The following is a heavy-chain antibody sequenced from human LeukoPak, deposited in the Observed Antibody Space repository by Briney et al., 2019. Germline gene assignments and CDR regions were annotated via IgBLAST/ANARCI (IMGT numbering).Heavy chain of an antibody. CDR2: ISSSSSYI. D-gene: IGHD3-3*01. Sequence: PGGSLRLSCAASGFTFSSYAMSWVRQAPGKGLEWVSSISSSSSYIYYADSVKGRFTISRDNAKNSLYLQMNSLRAEDTAVYYCARRGRKRITIFGVVITDEGFFDYWGQGTLVTVSS. CDR3: ARRGRKRITIFGVVITDEGFFDY. V-gene: IGHV3-21*01. CDR1: GFTFSSYA. J-gene: IGHJ4*02.